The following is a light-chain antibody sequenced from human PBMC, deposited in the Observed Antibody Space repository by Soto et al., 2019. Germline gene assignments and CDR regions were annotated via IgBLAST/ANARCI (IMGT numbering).Light chain of an antibody. V-gene: IGKV3-11*01. CDR1: QSVSSY. CDR2: DAS. J-gene: IGKJ2*01. CDR3: QQRSNWPPYT. Sequence: EIVLTQSPATLSLSPGERATLSCRASQSVSSYLAWYQQKPGQAPRLLIYDASNRATGIPARFSGSGSGTDFPLTISSLEPEGFAVYYCQQRSNWPPYTFGQGTKLEIK.